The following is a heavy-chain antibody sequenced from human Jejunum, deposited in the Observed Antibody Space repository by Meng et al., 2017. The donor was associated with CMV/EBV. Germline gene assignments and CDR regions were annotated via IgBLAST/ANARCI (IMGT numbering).Heavy chain of an antibody. CDR1: GIIVSSNY. CDR2: IYSGGGT. CDR3: ASDGNGYYVDY. Sequence: EVWLGEVGGGCVQPGGSRRLSCVVSGIIVSSNYMSWVCQAAGKGLGWVSVIYSGGGTLYADSVKGRFTISRDISQNTVHLHMNSLRVEDTAVYYCASDGNGYYVDYWGQGTLVTVSS. V-gene: IGHV3-66*01. J-gene: IGHJ4*02. D-gene: IGHD3-3*01.